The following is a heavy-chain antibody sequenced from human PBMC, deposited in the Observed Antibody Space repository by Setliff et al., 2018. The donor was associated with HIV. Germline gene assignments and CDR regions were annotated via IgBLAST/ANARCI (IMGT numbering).Heavy chain of an antibody. V-gene: IGHV4-39*01. Sequence: SETLSLTCTVSGGSISSRSYYWGWIRQPPGKGLEWIGYIYYYSGSTYYNPSLKSRVTISVDTSKNQFSLKMISLSAADSAMYYCATLGSCPNSRCPNYWGQGTLVTVSS. CDR1: GGSISSRSYY. CDR2: IYYYSGST. J-gene: IGHJ4*02. CDR3: ATLGSCPNSRCPNY. D-gene: IGHD2-15*01.